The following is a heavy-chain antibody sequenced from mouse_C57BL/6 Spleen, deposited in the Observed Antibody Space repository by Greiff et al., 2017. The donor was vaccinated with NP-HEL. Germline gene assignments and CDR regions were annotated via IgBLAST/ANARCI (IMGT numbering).Heavy chain of an antibody. CDR2: IEPANGNT. Sequence: EVQLKESVAELVRPGASVKLSCTASGFNIKNTYMHWVKQRPEQGLEWIGRIEPANGNTKYAPKFQGKATITADTSSNTAYLQLSSLTSEDTAIYYCAKGNWDGGYFDYWGQGTTLTVSS. CDR1: GFNIKNTY. CDR3: AKGNWDGGYFDY. J-gene: IGHJ2*01. D-gene: IGHD4-1*01. V-gene: IGHV14-3*01.